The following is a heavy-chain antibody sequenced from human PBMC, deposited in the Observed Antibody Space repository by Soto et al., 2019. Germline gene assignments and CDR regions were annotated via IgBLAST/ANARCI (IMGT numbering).Heavy chain of an antibody. J-gene: IGHJ3*01. CDR3: ATWHEREHAFDV. Sequence: DVQLVESGGGLIQPGESLRLSCAAFGLTISGKKYVAWVRQAPGKGLEWVSALYDVDGSFYADSVTGRFTTSSDSSKTTGYLQVNDLRPDDTAVYYCATWHEREHAFDVWGQGTTVTISS. CDR2: LYDVDGS. V-gene: IGHV3-53*01. CDR1: GLTISGKKY. D-gene: IGHD1-1*01.